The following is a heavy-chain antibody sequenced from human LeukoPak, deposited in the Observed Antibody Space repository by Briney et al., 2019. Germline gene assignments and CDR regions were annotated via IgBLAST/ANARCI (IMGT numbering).Heavy chain of an antibody. V-gene: IGHV1-46*01. CDR2: INPTSGDT. CDR3: AREKAGGYFDY. J-gene: IGHJ4*02. D-gene: IGHD3-10*01. Sequence: ASVKVSCKASGYTFTSYFLHWVRQAPGQGLEWMGIINPTSGDTNYAQKFQGRVTLTRDTSTSTVYVELSSLRSEDTAMYYCAREKAGGYFDYWGQGTLVTVSS. CDR1: GYTFTSYF.